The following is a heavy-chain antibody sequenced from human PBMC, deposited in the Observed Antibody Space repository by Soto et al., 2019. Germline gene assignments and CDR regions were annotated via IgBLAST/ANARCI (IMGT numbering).Heavy chain of an antibody. D-gene: IGHD5-18*01. Sequence: GGSLRPSCAAFGFTFSRYAMSRSRLAPGQGLEWVSAISGSGGSTYYAGSVKGRFTISRDNSKNRLYLQLNSLRAEDTAVYYCAKGRLSYGLNWFDPWGQGTLAPV. V-gene: IGHV3-23*01. CDR3: AKGRLSYGLNWFDP. CDR2: ISGSGGST. CDR1: GFTFSRYA. J-gene: IGHJ5*02.